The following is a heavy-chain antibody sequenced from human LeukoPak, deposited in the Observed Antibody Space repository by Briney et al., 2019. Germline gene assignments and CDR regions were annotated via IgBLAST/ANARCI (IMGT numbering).Heavy chain of an antibody. Sequence: NPGGALRLACAASGFTFSSYRMTWVRRAPGRGLGWVSSISSSSSYIYYADSVKGRFTISRDNGKNSLYLQMNSLRAEDTAVYYCARVSIAVALGVDYWGQGTLVTVSS. J-gene: IGHJ4*02. CDR3: ARVSIAVALGVDY. D-gene: IGHD6-19*01. CDR2: ISSSSSYI. V-gene: IGHV3-21*01. CDR1: GFTFSSYR.